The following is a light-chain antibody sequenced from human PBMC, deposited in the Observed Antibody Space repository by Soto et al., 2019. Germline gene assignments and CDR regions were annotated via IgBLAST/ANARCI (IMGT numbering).Light chain of an antibody. CDR3: STWDDSLDARL. CDR2: NTD. J-gene: IGLJ3*02. CDR1: SSNIGSNS. V-gene: IGLV1-44*01. Sequence: QAVVTQPPSASGTPGQSVTISCSGSSSNIGSNSVGWYQHLPGTAPKLLIYNTDQRPSGVPDRFSGSKSVTSASLAISGLQSEDEADYYCSTWDDSLDARLFGGGTKLTVL.